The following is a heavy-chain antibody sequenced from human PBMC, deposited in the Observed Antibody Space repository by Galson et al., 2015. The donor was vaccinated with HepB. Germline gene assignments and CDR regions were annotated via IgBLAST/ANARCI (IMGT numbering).Heavy chain of an antibody. CDR1: GFTFSRYR. Sequence: SLRLSCAASGFTFSRYRMSWVRQAPGKGLEWVANIKQDGSEKYYVDSVKGRFTISRDNAKNSLYLQMNSLRAEDTAVYYCAREFWSGYYIQQFYGMDVWGQGTTVTVSS. J-gene: IGHJ6*02. D-gene: IGHD3-3*01. CDR3: AREFWSGYYIQQFYGMDV. V-gene: IGHV3-7*05. CDR2: IKQDGSEK.